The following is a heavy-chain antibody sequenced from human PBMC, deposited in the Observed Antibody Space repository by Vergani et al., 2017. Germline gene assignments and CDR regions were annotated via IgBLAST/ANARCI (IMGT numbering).Heavy chain of an antibody. D-gene: IGHD3-10*01. Sequence: QVQLVQSGAEVKKPGASVKVSCKASGYTFTSYYMHWVRQAPGQGLEWMGIINPSGGSTSYAQKFQGRVTMTRDTSTSTVYMELSSLRSEDTAVYYCARDRGPEPYHAAAYFDYWGQGTLVTVSS. CDR1: GYTFTSYY. CDR3: ARDRGPEPYHAAAYFDY. J-gene: IGHJ4*02. V-gene: IGHV1-46*01. CDR2: INPSGGST.